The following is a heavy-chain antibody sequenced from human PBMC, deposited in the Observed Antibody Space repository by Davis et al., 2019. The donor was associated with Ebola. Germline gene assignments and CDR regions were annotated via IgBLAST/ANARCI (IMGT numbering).Heavy chain of an antibody. J-gene: IGHJ4*02. CDR1: GFTFSICA. D-gene: IGHD2-2*01. CDR2: ISMRGDST. CDR3: VQGTTNCKA. Sequence: GESLKISCAASGFTFSICAVTWVRQASGKGLECVAAISMRGDSTDYADSVRGRFTIARDNSNNMLYLQMNSLTVEDTAVYYCVQGTTNCKAWGQGTLVTVSS. V-gene: IGHV3-23*01.